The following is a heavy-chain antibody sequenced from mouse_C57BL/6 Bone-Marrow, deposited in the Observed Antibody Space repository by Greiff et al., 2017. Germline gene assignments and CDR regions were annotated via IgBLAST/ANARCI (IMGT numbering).Heavy chain of an antibody. CDR2: IYPRSGNT. D-gene: IGHD4-1*01. CDR3: AKLTGTTWFAY. CDR1: GYTFTSYG. V-gene: IGHV1-81*01. J-gene: IGHJ3*01. Sequence: QVQLQQSGAELARPGASVKLSCKASGYTFTSYGISWVKQRTGQGLEWIGEIYPRSGNTYYNEKFKGKATLTADKSSSTAYMQLRSLTSEDSAVYFCAKLTGTTWFAYWGQGTLVTVSA.